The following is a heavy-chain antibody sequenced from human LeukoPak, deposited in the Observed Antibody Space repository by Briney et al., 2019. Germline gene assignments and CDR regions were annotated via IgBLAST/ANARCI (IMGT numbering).Heavy chain of an antibody. D-gene: IGHD1-26*01. J-gene: IGHJ4*02. CDR2: VSGSGGTT. V-gene: IGHV3-23*01. Sequence: GGSLRLSCTASGFTFSSYAMSWVRQAPGKGPEWVSTVSGSGGTTFYADSVKGRFTISRDNSRNTEYLQMNSLRAEDTAVYYCAKRTLTPSESHSPLDYWGQGTLVTVSS. CDR1: GFTFSSYA. CDR3: AKRTLTPSESHSPLDY.